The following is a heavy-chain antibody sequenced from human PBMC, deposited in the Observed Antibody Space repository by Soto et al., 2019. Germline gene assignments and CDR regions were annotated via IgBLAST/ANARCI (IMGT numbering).Heavy chain of an antibody. CDR1: GFTFSSYA. CDR2: ISYDGSNK. J-gene: IGHJ4*02. D-gene: IGHD6-19*01. V-gene: IGHV3-30-3*01. Sequence: VGSLRLSCAASGFTFSSYAMHWVRQAPGKGLEWVAVISYDGSNKYYADSVKGRFTISRDNSKNTLYLQMNSLRAEDTAVYYCARSRKGCFDYWGQGTLVTVSS. CDR3: ARSRKGCFDY.